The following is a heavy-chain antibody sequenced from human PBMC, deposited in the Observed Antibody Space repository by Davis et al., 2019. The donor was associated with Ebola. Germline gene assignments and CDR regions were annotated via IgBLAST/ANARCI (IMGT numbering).Heavy chain of an antibody. Sequence: SETLSLTCTVSGGSVSSGSYYWSWIRQPPGKGLEWIGEINYSGSTNYNPSLESRVTISLDTSKRQFSLKVSSVTAADTAVYFCASPGGYVRYFQHWGQGTLVTVSS. CDR1: GGSVSSGSYY. D-gene: IGHD5-12*01. CDR3: ASPGGYVRYFQH. CDR2: INYSGST. V-gene: IGHV4-61*01. J-gene: IGHJ1*01.